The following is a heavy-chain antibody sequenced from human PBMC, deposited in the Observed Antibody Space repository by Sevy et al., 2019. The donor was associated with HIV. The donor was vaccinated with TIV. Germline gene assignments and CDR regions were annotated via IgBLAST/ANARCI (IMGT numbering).Heavy chain of an antibody. D-gene: IGHD3-3*01. V-gene: IGHV3-48*02. CDR3: ARDWSYYDFWSGYRTDAFDI. CDR1: GFTFSSYI. J-gene: IGHJ3*02. Sequence: GGSLRLSCAASGFTFSSYIMNWVRQAPGKGLEWVSYISSSSSTIYYADSVKGRFTISRDNAKNSLYLQMNSLRDEDTAVYYCARDWSYYDFWSGYRTDAFDIWGQGTMVTVSS. CDR2: ISSSSSTI.